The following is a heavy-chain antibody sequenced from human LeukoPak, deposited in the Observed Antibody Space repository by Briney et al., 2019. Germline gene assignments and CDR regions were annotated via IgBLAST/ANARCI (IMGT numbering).Heavy chain of an antibody. Sequence: PGGSLRLSCAASGFTFSSYGMSWVRQAPGKGLEWVSAIGGSGGSTYYADSVKGRFTISRDSSKNTVYLQMNSLRAEDTAVYYCAKDQADCGSASCYERGFDDWGQGTLVTVSS. D-gene: IGHD2-2*01. V-gene: IGHV3-23*01. CDR2: IGGSGGST. CDR1: GFTFSSYG. J-gene: IGHJ4*02. CDR3: AKDQADCGSASCYERGFDD.